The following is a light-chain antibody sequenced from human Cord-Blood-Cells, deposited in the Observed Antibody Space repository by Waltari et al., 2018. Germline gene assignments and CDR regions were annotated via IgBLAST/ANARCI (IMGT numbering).Light chain of an antibody. CDR1: SSDVGGYNY. CDR3: SSYTSSSTWV. Sequence: QSALTQPASVSGSPGPSITISCTGTSSDVGGYNYVSWYQKPPGKAPKLMIYDVSNRPSWVSNRFSGSKSGNTASLTISGLQAEDEADYYCSSYTSSSTWVFGGGTKLTVL. V-gene: IGLV2-14*03. J-gene: IGLJ3*02. CDR2: DVS.